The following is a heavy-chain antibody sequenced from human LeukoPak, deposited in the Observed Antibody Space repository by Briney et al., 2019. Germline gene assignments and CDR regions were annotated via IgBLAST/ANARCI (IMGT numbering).Heavy chain of an antibody. J-gene: IGHJ4*02. D-gene: IGHD2/OR15-2a*01. CDR2: ISGDGGDT. V-gene: IGHV3-43*02. CDR3: ARIFSRYYFDY. Sequence: GGSLRLSCAGSGFTFDDYAMHWVRQVPGKGLEWVSLISGDGGDTYYADSVKGRFTVSRDSAKDSLYLHMNSLRDEDTAVYYCARIFSRYYFDYWGQGTLVTVSS. CDR1: GFTFDDYA.